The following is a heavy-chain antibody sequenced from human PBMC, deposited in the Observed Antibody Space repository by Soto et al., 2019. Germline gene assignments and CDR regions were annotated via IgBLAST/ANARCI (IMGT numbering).Heavy chain of an antibody. CDR1: GFTFGDYA. J-gene: IGHJ6*03. D-gene: IGHD3-3*01. CDR3: TRDRKLTIFGVYYMDV. CDR2: IRSKAYGGTT. V-gene: IGHV3-49*03. Sequence: EVQLVESGGGLVQPGRSLRLSCTASGFTFGDYAMSWFRQAPGKGLEWVSYIRSKAYGGTTEYAASVKGRFTISRDDSKSLAYLQMNSLKTEDTAVYYCTRDRKLTIFGVYYMDVWGKGITVTVSS.